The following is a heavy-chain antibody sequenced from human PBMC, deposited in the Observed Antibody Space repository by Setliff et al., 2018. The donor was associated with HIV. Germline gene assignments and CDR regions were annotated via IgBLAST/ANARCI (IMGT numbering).Heavy chain of an antibody. CDR2: INHSGST. CDR3: ARGGGYDRSGYYPFDY. CDR1: GGSLSGYH. Sequence: SETLSLTCAVYGGSLSGYHWSWIRQSPEKGLEWIGEINHSGSTNYNPSLKRRVTMSVDTSKNQFSLKLSAVTAADTAVYYCARGGGYDRSGYYPFDYWGQGTPVTVSS. V-gene: IGHV4-34*01. D-gene: IGHD3-22*01. J-gene: IGHJ4*02.